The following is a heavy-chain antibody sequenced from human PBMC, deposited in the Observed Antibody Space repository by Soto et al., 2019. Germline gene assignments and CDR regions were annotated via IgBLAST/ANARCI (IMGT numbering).Heavy chain of an antibody. J-gene: IGHJ5*02. CDR1: GGSISSGGYY. CDR3: ARGTILSSSWSRSTAWFDP. Sequence: QVQLQESGPGLVKPSQTLSLTCTVSGGSISSGGYYWSWIRQHPGKGLEWIGYIYYSGSTYYNPSLKSRVTISVDTSKNQFSLKLSSVTAADTAVYYCARGTILSSSWSRSTAWFDPWGQGTLVTVSS. CDR2: IYYSGST. V-gene: IGHV4-31*03. D-gene: IGHD6-13*01.